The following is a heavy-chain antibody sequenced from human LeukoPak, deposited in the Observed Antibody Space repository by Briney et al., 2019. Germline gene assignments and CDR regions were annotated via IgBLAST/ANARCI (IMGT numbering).Heavy chain of an antibody. Sequence: SETLSLTCTVSGGSISSYYWSWIRQPAGKGLEWIGHIYTSGSTNYNPSLKSRVTMSVDTSKNQFSLTLSPVTAADTAVYYCARGLPYNSGTYRHSFHYWGQGTLVTVSS. CDR3: ARGLPYNSGTYRHSFHY. CDR1: GGSISSYY. J-gene: IGHJ4*02. V-gene: IGHV4-4*07. CDR2: IYTSGST. D-gene: IGHD3-10*01.